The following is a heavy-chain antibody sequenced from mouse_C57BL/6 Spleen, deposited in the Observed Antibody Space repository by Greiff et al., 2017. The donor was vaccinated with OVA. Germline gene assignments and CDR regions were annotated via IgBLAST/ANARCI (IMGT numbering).Heavy chain of an antibody. CDR2: IDPSDSYT. CDR1: GYTFTSYW. J-gene: IGHJ2*01. D-gene: IGHD3-3*01. V-gene: IGHV1-69*01. CDR3: ARGGARTFDY. Sequence: QVQLQQPGAELVMPGASVKLSCKASGYTFTSYWMHWVKQRPGQGLEWIGEIDPSDSYTNYNQKFKGKSTLTVDKSSSTAYMQLSGLTAEDSAVYYCARGGARTFDYWGQGTTLTVSS.